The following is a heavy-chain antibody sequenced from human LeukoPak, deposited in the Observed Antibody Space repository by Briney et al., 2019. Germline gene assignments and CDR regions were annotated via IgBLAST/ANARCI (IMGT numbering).Heavy chain of an antibody. J-gene: IGHJ6*02. CDR3: AREPTVTTPPYYYYYGMDV. CDR1: GYTFTSYY. CDR2: INPSGGST. Sequence: GASVKVSCKASGYTFTSYYMHWVRQAPGQGLEWMGIINPSGGSTSYAQKFQGRVTMTRDTSTSTVYMELSSLRSEDTAVYYCAREPTVTTPPYYYYYGMDVWGQGTTVTVSS. V-gene: IGHV1-46*01. D-gene: IGHD4-17*01.